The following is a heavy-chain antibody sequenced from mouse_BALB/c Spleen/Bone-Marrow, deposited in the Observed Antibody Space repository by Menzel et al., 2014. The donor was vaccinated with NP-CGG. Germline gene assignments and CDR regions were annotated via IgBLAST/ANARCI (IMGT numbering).Heavy chain of an antibody. Sequence: SGAELVSPGASVRLSCTASGFNIKDTYIHWVMQRPEQGLVWIGRIDPANGNTKYDPKFQGKATITTDTSSNTASLQLSSLTSEDTAVYYCAGDYSFTYWGQGTPVTVSA. D-gene: IGHD1-1*01. V-gene: IGHV14-3*02. CDR3: AGDYSFTY. CDR2: IDPANGNT. CDR1: GFNIKDTY. J-gene: IGHJ3*01.